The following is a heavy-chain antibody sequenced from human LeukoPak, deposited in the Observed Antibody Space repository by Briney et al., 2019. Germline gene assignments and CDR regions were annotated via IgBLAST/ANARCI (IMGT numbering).Heavy chain of an antibody. Sequence: GGSLRLSCAASGFTFSSYAMSWVRQAPGKGLEWVSAISGSGGSTYYADPVKGRFTISRDNSKNTLYLQMNSLRAEDTAVYYCAKAYSSGWYRGATWFDPWGQGTLVTVSS. CDR3: AKAYSSGWYRGATWFDP. CDR2: ISGSGGST. CDR1: GFTFSSYA. J-gene: IGHJ5*02. V-gene: IGHV3-23*01. D-gene: IGHD6-19*01.